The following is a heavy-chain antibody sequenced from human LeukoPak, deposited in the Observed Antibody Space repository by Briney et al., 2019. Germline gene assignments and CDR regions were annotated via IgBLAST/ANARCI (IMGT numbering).Heavy chain of an antibody. J-gene: IGHJ4*02. CDR2: IHHSGST. CDR3: ARRVQDIVVVVAAPGYFDY. CDR1: GGSYSGYY. Sequence: SETLSLTCAVYGGSYSGYYWSWIRQPPGKGLEWIGEIHHSGSTNYNPSLKSRVTISVDTSKNQFSLKLSSVTAADTAVYYCARRVQDIVVVVAAPGYFDYWGQGTLVTVSS. D-gene: IGHD2-15*01. V-gene: IGHV4-34*01.